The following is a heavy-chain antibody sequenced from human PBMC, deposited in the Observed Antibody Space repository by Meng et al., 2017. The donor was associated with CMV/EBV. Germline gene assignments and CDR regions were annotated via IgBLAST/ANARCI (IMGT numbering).Heavy chain of an antibody. CDR1: FSSYA. J-gene: IGHJ5*02. D-gene: IGHD3-3*01. Sequence: FSSYAISWVRQDPGQGLEWMGGIIPIFGTANYAQKFQGRVTITTDESTSTAYMELSSLRSEDTAVYYCARGGGTIFGVVTNNWFDPWGQGTLVTVSS. CDR3: ARGGGTIFGVVTNNWFDP. V-gene: IGHV1-69*05. CDR2: IIPIFGTA.